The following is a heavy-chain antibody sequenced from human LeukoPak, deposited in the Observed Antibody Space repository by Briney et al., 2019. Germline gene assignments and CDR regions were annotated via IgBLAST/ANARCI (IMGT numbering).Heavy chain of an antibody. V-gene: IGHV4-59*01. CDR1: GGSISSYY. Sequence: PSETLSLTCTVSGGSISSYYWSWIRQPPGKGLEWIGYIYYSGSTNYNPSLKSRVTISVDTSNNQLSLKLSSVTAADTAVYYCARVVMATNDAFDIWGQGTMVTVSS. CDR3: ARVVMATNDAFDI. D-gene: IGHD5-24*01. CDR2: IYYSGST. J-gene: IGHJ3*02.